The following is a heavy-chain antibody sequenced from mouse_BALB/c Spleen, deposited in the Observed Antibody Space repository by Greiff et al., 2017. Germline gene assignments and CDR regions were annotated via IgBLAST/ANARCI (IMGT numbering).Heavy chain of an antibody. D-gene: IGHD2-3*01. J-gene: IGHJ4*01. V-gene: IGHV1S81*02. CDR1: GYTFTSYW. CDR2: INPSNGRT. Sequence: VQLQQPGAELVKPGASVKLSCKASGYTFTSYWMHWVKQRPGQGLEWIGEINPSNGRTNYNEKFKGKATFTADTSSNTAYMQLSSLTSEDSAVYYCARGFDGYPMDYWGQGTSVTVSS. CDR3: ARGFDGYPMDY.